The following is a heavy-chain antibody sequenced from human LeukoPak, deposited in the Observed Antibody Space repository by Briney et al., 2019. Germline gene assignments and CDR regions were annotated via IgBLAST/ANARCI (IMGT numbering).Heavy chain of an antibody. CDR1: GGSISSYY. CDR2: IYYSGST. Sequence: KASETLSLTCTVSGGSISSYYWSWIRQPPGKGLEWIGYIYYSGSTNYNPSLKSRVTISVDTFKNQFSLKLSSVTAADTAVYYCASYSYYDSSGVFDYWGQGTLVTVSS. V-gene: IGHV4-59*01. J-gene: IGHJ4*02. CDR3: ASYSYYDSSGVFDY. D-gene: IGHD3-22*01.